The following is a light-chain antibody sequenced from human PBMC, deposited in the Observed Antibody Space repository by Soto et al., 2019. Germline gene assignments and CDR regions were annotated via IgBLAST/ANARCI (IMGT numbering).Light chain of an antibody. CDR3: HQYYTTPWT. CDR1: QSVLYSSNDKNF. V-gene: IGKV4-1*01. Sequence: DIVMTQSPDSLAVSLGERATINCKSSQSVLYSSNDKNFLTWYQQKPGQPPKLLIYWASTRESGVPDRFSGRGSGTDFTLTISNLQAEDVAVYYCHQYYTTPWTFGQGTKVEIK. CDR2: WAS. J-gene: IGKJ1*01.